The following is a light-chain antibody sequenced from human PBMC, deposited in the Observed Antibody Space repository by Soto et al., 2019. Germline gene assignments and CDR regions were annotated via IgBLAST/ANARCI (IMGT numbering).Light chain of an antibody. J-gene: IGLJ1*01. V-gene: IGLV1-47*02. CDR3: ASWDGSLSGRV. CDR2: TNN. CDR1: SSNIGSNF. Sequence: QSVLTQPPSASGTPGQRVAISCSGSSSNIGSNFVYWYQHLPGTAPKLLIYTNNQRPSGVPDRFSGSKSGTSASLAISGLRSEDEADCYCASWDGSLSGRVLGTRTKVTVL.